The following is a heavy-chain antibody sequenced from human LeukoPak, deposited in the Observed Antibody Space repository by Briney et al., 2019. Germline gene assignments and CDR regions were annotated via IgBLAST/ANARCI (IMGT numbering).Heavy chain of an antibody. V-gene: IGHV1-69*04. CDR3: ARSSGIAAAGTIDY. Sequence: SVKVSCKASGGTFSSYAISWVRQAPGQGPEWMGRIIPILGIANYAQKFQGRVTITADKSTSTTYMELSSLRSEDTAVYYCARSSGIAAAGTIDYWGQGTLVTVSS. D-gene: IGHD6-13*01. CDR2: IIPILGIA. CDR1: GGTFSSYA. J-gene: IGHJ4*02.